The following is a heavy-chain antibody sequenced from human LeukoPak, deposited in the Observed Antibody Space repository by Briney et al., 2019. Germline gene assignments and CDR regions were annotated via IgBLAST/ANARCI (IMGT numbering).Heavy chain of an antibody. Sequence: SETLSLTCAVSGYSIRSGYYWGWIRQSPGKGLEWIGSINHSGITEYNPSLKSRVTLSVDTSKNQFSLQLRSVTAADRALYYCARSGDYIEEGFDYWGQGTQVTVSP. CDR1: GYSIRSGYY. J-gene: IGHJ4*02. V-gene: IGHV4-38-2*01. D-gene: IGHD3-22*01. CDR2: INHSGIT. CDR3: ARSGDYIEEGFDY.